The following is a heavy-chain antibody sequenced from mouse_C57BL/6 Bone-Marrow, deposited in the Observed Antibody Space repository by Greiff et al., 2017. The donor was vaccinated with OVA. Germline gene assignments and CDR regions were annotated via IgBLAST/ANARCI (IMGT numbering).Heavy chain of an antibody. CDR3: ARWDFDYLDY. D-gene: IGHD4-1*01. V-gene: IGHV1-81*01. J-gene: IGHJ2*01. CDR2: IYPRSGNT. CDR1: GYTFTSYG. Sequence: QVHVKQSGAELARPGASVKLSCKASGYTFTSYGISWVKQSTGQGLEWIGEIYPRSGNTYYNEKFKGKATLTADKSSSPAYMERRSLTSEDSAVXCCARWDFDYLDYWGQGTTLTVSS.